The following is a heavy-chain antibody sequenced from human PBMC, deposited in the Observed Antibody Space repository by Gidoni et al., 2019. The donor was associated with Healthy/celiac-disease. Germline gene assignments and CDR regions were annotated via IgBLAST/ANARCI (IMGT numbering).Heavy chain of an antibody. Sequence: EVQLVESGGGLVKPGGSLRLSCAASGFTFSSYSMNWVRQAPGKGLEWVSSISSSSSYIYYADSVKGRFTISIDNAKNSLYLQMNSLRAEDTAVYYCARDESYYYDSSGLEGSDYWGQGTLVTVSS. D-gene: IGHD3-22*01. V-gene: IGHV3-21*01. CDR2: ISSSSSYI. CDR3: ARDESYYYDSSGLEGSDY. J-gene: IGHJ4*02. CDR1: GFTFSSYS.